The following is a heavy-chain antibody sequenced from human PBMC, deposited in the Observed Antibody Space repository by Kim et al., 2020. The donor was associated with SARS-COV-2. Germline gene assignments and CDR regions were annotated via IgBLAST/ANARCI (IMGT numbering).Heavy chain of an antibody. D-gene: IGHD1-26*01. CDR3: ARGFHSWSPTVPHLFDY. CDR2: ISHSGTA. V-gene: IGHV4-38-2*02. Sequence: SETLSLTCTVSSYSISSGFYWGWIRLPLGKGLEWIGSISHSGTAYYNPSLQSRLTMSVDPSQNQFSLRLDSVTATDTAMYYCARGFHSWSPTVPHLFDY. CDR1: SYSISSGFY. J-gene: IGHJ4*01.